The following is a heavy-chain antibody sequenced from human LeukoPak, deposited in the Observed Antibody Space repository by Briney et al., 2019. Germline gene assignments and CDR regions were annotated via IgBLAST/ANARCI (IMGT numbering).Heavy chain of an antibody. Sequence: GGSLRLSCTASGFTFSSYWMSWVRQALGKGLEWVANIKEDGSEENYVESVKGRFTISRDNAKNSLYLHMNSLRAEDTAFYYCARDIVGPADWGQGTLVTVSS. D-gene: IGHD2-21*01. V-gene: IGHV3-7*01. J-gene: IGHJ4*02. CDR3: ARDIVGPAD. CDR1: GFTFSSYW. CDR2: IKEDGSEE.